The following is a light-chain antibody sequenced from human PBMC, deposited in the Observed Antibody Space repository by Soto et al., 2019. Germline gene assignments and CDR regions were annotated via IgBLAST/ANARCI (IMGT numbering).Light chain of an antibody. V-gene: IGKV3-20*01. J-gene: IGKJ4*01. Sequence: IVLTQSPATLSLSPGEIATLSCTASPHVTPTYIAWYQQKFGQAPRLLIYGASTRDTGTPDMFTGGGFGTDFTLTISILEPEYVALYYCQQYDSSFTFGGGTKVEMK. CDR1: PHVTPTY. CDR2: GAS. CDR3: QQYDSSFT.